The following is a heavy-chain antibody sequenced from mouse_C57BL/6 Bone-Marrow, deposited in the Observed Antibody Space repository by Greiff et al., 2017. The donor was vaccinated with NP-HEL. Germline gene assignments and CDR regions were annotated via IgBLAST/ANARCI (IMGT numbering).Heavy chain of an antibody. CDR1: GYTFTSYW. V-gene: IGHV1-69*01. CDR3: ARSRDWDGGSPVDY. Sequence: QVQLQQSGAELVMPGASVKLSCKASGYTFTSYWMHWVKQRPGQGLEWIGEIDPSDSYTNYNQKFKGKATLTVAKSSSTAYMQLSSLTSEDSAVDYCARSRDWDGGSPVDYWGQGTTLTVSS. CDR2: IDPSDSYT. D-gene: IGHD4-1*01. J-gene: IGHJ2*01.